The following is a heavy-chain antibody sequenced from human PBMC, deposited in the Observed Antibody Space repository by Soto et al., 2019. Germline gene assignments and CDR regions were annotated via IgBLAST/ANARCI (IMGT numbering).Heavy chain of an antibody. CDR2: ISFDGSGD. V-gene: IGHV3-30*04. J-gene: IGHJ6*02. Sequence: QVQLVESGGGVVQPGRSLRLSCAASGLTFSRYTMHWVRQAPGKGLEWVAVISFDGSGDYYADSVKGRFTISRDNSKNTLYLQINSLRPEDTAVYYCARGGSNAGMDVWGQGTTVTVSS. D-gene: IGHD1-26*01. CDR1: GLTFSRYT. CDR3: ARGGSNAGMDV.